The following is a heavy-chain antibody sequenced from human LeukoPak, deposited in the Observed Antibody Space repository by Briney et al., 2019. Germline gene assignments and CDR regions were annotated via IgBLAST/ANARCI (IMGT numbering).Heavy chain of an antibody. CDR3: ARGDYYDSGTSFIDAFDI. J-gene: IGHJ3*02. CDR2: INQDGSAK. V-gene: IGHV3-7*01. Sequence: QSGGSLRLSCAASGFTFSSYWMSWVRQAPGKGLERVANINQDGSAKYYVDSVKGRFTISKDNAKKSLYLLMNSLRAEDTAVYYCARGDYYDSGTSFIDAFDIWGQGTKVTVSS. CDR1: GFTFSSYW. D-gene: IGHD3-10*01.